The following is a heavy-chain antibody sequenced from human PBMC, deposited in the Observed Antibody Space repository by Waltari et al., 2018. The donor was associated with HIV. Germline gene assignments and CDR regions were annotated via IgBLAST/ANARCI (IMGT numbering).Heavy chain of an antibody. CDR2: IYYSERN. Sequence: QLQLQESGPGLVKPSETLSLTCTVSGGSISSSSSYWGWIRQPPGNGLEWIVRIYYSERNQHNPPRKRRVTISVDTSKNQFSLKLGAVSDADTAVYDGARQRKRAAGGGRDVWGKGTTVTVSS. J-gene: IGHJ6*04. D-gene: IGHD6-13*01. CDR3: ARQRKRAAGGGRDV. CDR1: GGSISSSSSY. V-gene: IGHV4-39*01.